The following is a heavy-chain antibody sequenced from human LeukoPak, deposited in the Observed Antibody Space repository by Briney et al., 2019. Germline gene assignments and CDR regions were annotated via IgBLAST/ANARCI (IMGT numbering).Heavy chain of an antibody. CDR2: ISSSSSTI. CDR1: GFTFSNYN. J-gene: IGHJ3*02. Sequence: GGSLRLSCAASGFTFSNYNMNWVRQAPGKGLEWVSYISSSSSTIYYADSVKGRFTISRDNAKNSLYLQMNSLRAEDTAVYYCARAYCSSNSCSGASDIWGQGTMVTVSS. D-gene: IGHD2-2*01. CDR3: ARAYCSSNSCSGASDI. V-gene: IGHV3-48*01.